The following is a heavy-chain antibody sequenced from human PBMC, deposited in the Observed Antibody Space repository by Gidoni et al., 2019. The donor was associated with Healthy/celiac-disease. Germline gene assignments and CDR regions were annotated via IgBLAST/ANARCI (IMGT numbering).Heavy chain of an antibody. Sequence: VSGGSISSYYWSWIRQPPGKGLEWIGYIYYSGSTNYNPSLKSRVTISVDTSKNQFSLKLSSVTAADTAVYYCAGGSGRGSWFDPWGQGTLVTVSS. CDR1: GGSISSYY. V-gene: IGHV4-59*01. J-gene: IGHJ5*02. D-gene: IGHD1-26*01. CDR2: IYYSGST. CDR3: AGGSGRGSWFDP.